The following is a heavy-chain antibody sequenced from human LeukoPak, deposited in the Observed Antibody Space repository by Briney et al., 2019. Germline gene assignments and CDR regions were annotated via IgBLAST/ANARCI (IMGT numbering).Heavy chain of an antibody. CDR3: ARQFWSRYYAFDI. V-gene: IGHV4-39*01. Sequence: PSETLSLTCTVSGGSISSSSYYWGWIRQPPGKGLEWIGSIYYSGSTYYNPSLKSRVTISVDTSKNQFSLKLSSVTAADTAVYYCARQFWSRYYAFDIWGQGTMVTVSS. D-gene: IGHD3-3*01. CDR2: IYYSGST. J-gene: IGHJ3*02. CDR1: GGSISSSSYY.